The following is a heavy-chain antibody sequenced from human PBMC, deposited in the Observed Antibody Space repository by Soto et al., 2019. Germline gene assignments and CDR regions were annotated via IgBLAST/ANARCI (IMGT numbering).Heavy chain of an antibody. Sequence: PGGSLRLSCAASGFTVSSNYMSWVRQAPGKGLEWVSVIYSGGSTYYADSVKGRFTISRDNSKNTLYLQMNSLRAEDTAVYYCARVSRTGWFDPWGQGTLVTVSS. CDR1: GFTVSSNY. J-gene: IGHJ5*02. V-gene: IGHV3-53*01. CDR2: IYSGGST. CDR3: ARVSRTGWFDP. D-gene: IGHD1-1*01.